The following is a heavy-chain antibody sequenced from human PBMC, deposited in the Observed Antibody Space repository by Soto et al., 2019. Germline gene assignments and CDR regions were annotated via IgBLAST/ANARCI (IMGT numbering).Heavy chain of an antibody. D-gene: IGHD3-16*01. V-gene: IGHV3-48*03. CDR3: APRKFGSFNIAAFEI. Sequence: PGGSLRLSCAASGFGFSTSEMNWVRQALGKGLEWISYISKSSVTTHYADSAKGRFTISRDNAKNSLYLQMNSLTVEDTALYYCAPRKFGSFNIAAFEIWGQGTMVTASS. CDR1: GFGFSTSE. J-gene: IGHJ3*02. CDR2: ISKSSVTT.